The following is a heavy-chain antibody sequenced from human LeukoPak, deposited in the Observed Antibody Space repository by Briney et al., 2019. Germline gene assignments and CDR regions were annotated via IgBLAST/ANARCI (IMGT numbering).Heavy chain of an antibody. CDR3: ARREAVAAHLAYYYYGMDV. Sequence: GGSLRLSCAASGFTFSSYAIHWVRQAPGKGLEWVAVMSYEESNKYYADSVKGRFTISRDNSKNTLYLQMNSLRAEDTAVYYCARREAVAAHLAYYYYGMDVWGKGTTVTVSS. J-gene: IGHJ6*04. V-gene: IGHV3-30*04. CDR1: GFTFSSYA. D-gene: IGHD6-19*01. CDR2: MSYEESNK.